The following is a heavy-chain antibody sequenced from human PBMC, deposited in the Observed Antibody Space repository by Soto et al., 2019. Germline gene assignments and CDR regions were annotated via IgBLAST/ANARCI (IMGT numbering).Heavy chain of an antibody. V-gene: IGHV1-69*06. D-gene: IGHD3-22*01. J-gene: IGHJ5*02. Sequence: SVKVSCKASGCAFSSYAISCVRQAPGQVLEWMGGIIPIFGTANYAQKFQGRVTITADKSTSTAYMELSSLRSEDTAVYYCARGTQYYYDSSGYYYRWFDPWGQGTLVTVSS. CDR2: IIPIFGTA. CDR3: ARGTQYYYDSSGYYYRWFDP. CDR1: GCAFSSYA.